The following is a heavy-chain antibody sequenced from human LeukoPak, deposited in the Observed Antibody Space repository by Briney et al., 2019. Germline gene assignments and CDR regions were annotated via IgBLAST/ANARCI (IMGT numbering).Heavy chain of an antibody. CDR1: GGSFSGYY. V-gene: IGHV4-34*01. CDR3: ATEWLGEGSLDY. J-gene: IGHJ4*02. CDR2: INHSGST. Sequence: PSETLSLTCAVYGGSFSGYYWSWIRQPPGKGLEWIGEINHSGSTNYNPSLKSRVTISVDTSKNQFSLKLSSVTAADTAVYYCATEWLGEGSLDYWGQGTLATVSS. D-gene: IGHD3-10*01.